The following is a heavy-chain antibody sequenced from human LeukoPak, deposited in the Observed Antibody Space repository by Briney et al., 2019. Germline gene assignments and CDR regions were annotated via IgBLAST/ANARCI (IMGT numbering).Heavy chain of an antibody. CDR2: ITGSGANT. V-gene: IGHV3-23*01. J-gene: IGHJ4*02. Sequence: GGSLTLSCAGSGFSFSTYSMSWVRQAPGKGLEWVSGITGSGANTYYADSVKGRFTISRDNPKNTLYLRMNSLRAEDTAIYYCYYYDSSGFYPQTKIDYWGQGTLVTVSS. CDR1: GFSFSTYS. D-gene: IGHD3-22*01. CDR3: YYYDSSGFYPQTKIDY.